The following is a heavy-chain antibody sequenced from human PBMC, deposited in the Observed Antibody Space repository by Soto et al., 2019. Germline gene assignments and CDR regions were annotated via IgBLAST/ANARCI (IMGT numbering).Heavy chain of an antibody. CDR1: GFSLTTSGEA. V-gene: IGHV2-5*02. J-gene: IGHJ6*03. Sequence: QITLKESGPTLVKPTQPLTLTCTFSGFSLTTSGEAVGWIRQPPGKALEWLALIYWDDYKRSSPPLKSRLTITKDTSKNQVVLTMTNTDPEATATYYCAHIAASGQLHYSYYYMDVWGKGTTVTVSS. CDR2: IYWDDYK. D-gene: IGHD3-10*01. CDR3: AHIAASGQLHYSYYYMDV.